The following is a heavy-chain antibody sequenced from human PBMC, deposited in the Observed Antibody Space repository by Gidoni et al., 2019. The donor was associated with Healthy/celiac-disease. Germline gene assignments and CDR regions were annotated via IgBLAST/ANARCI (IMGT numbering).Heavy chain of an antibody. CDR2: NYYIGST. J-gene: IGHJ5*02. CDR3: ARTLRAYCGGDCYSGWFDP. D-gene: IGHD2-21*02. Sequence: QVQPQESGPGLVKPSQTLSLTCTVSGVSISSAGYDWSWIRQHPGKGLEWIGYNYYIGSTYYNPALKSRVTISVDTSKNQFSLKLSSVTAAYTAVYYCARTLRAYCGGDCYSGWFDPWGQGTLVTVSS. V-gene: IGHV4-31*03. CDR1: GVSISSAGYD.